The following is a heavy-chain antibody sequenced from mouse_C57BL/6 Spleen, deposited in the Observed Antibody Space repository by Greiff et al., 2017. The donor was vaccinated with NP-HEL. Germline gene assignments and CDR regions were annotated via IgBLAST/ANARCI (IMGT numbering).Heavy chain of an antibody. Sequence: VKLLESGAELVKPGASVKISCKASGYAFSSYRMNWVKQRPGKGLEWIGQIYPGDGDTNYNGKFKGKATLTADKSSSTAYMQLSSLTSEDSAVYFCARRAGPYAMDYWGQGTSVTVSS. CDR3: ARRAGPYAMDY. V-gene: IGHV1-80*01. J-gene: IGHJ4*01. CDR2: IYPGDGDT. D-gene: IGHD3-3*01. CDR1: GYAFSSYR.